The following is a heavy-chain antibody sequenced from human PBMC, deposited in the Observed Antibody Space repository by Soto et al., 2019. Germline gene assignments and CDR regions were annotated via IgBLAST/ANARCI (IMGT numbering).Heavy chain of an antibody. CDR1: GFTFSSCN. CDR2: ISNSGRTT. D-gene: IGHD2-15*01. CDR3: AKERYCSGGSCNYFDY. Sequence: PGGSLRLSCAASGFTFSSCNMNWVRQAPGKGLEWVSYISNSGRTTYYADSVKGRFTISRDNAKNTLYLQMNSLRAEDTAVYYCAKERYCSGGSCNYFDYWGQGTLVTVSS. V-gene: IGHV3-48*01. J-gene: IGHJ4*02.